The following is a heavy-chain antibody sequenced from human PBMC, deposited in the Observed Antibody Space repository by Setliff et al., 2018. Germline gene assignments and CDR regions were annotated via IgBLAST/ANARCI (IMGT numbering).Heavy chain of an antibody. Sequence: ASVKVSCKASGYTFTSYGISWVRQAPGQGLEWMGWISAYNGYTNYAQKLQGRVTMTTDTSTSTAYMELRSLRSDDTAVYYCARDGESGFQRCAVVFIIIPINACKPLQGLPWG. J-gene: IGHJ5*02. CDR3: ARDGESGFQRCAVVFIIIPINACKPLQGLP. CDR2: ISAYNGYT. CDR1: GYTFTSYG. V-gene: IGHV1-18*01. D-gene: IGHD2-2*01.